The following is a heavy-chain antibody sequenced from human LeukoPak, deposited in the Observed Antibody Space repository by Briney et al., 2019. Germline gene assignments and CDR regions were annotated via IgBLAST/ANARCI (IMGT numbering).Heavy chain of an antibody. Sequence: GGSLRLSCAASGFTFSSYEMNWVRQAPGQGLEWVSIISSSGSTIYYADSVKGRFTISRDNAKNSLYLQMNSLRAEDTAVYYCARDRAQPAAPRVWFDPWGKGTLVTVST. CDR2: ISSSGSTI. CDR3: ARDRAQPAAPRVWFDP. CDR1: GFTFSSYE. V-gene: IGHV3-48*03. D-gene: IGHD2-2*01. J-gene: IGHJ5*02.